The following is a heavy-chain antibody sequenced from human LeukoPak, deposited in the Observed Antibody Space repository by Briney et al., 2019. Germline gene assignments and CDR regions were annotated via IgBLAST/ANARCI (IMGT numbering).Heavy chain of an antibody. CDR1: GFTFSSYG. D-gene: IGHD2-21*01. CDR2: IWYDGSNK. J-gene: IGHJ4*02. V-gene: IGHV3-33*01. Sequence: GGSLRRSCAASGFTFSSYGMLWVRQAPGKGLEWVAVIWYDGSNKYYADSVKGRFTISRDNSKNTLYLQMNSLRAEDTAVYYCARERHIYFDYWGQGTLVTVSS. CDR3: ARERHIYFDY.